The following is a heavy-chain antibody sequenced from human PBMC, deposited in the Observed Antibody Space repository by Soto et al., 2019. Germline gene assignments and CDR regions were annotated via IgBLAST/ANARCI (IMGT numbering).Heavy chain of an antibody. Sequence: QITLKESGPTLVKPTQSLTLTCTFSGFSLSTSGVGVGWIRQPPGKALEWLALIYWNDDKRYSPSLKSRLTITMDTSKNQVVLTMTDMDPVDTATYYCAHRRITMTFGYWGQGALVTVSS. D-gene: IGHD3-22*01. J-gene: IGHJ4*02. V-gene: IGHV2-5*01. CDR2: IYWNDDK. CDR3: AHRRITMTFGY. CDR1: GFSLSTSGVG.